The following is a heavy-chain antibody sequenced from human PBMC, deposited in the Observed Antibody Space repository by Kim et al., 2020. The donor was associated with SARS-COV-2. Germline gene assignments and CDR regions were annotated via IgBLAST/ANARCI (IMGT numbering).Heavy chain of an antibody. D-gene: IGHD3-3*01. Sequence: GGSLRLSCAASGFTFSNAWMSWVRQAPGKGLEWVGRIKSKTDGGTTDYAAPVKGRFTISRDDSKNTLYLQMNSLKTEDTAGYYCTTPAWYYDFWSGYYPRNFDYWVQGTLVTVSS. CDR2: IKSKTDGGTT. V-gene: IGHV3-15*01. CDR1: GFTFSNAW. CDR3: TTPAWYYDFWSGYYPRNFDY. J-gene: IGHJ4*02.